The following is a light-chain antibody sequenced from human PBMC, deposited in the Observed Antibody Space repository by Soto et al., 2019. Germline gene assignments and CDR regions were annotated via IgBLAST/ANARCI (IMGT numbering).Light chain of an antibody. J-gene: IGKJ1*01. CDR1: QGSSNY. CDR3: QKYNSAPQT. CDR2: AAS. Sequence: VQMTQSPAALAACVVDIVTMSFRASQGSSNYLAWYQQKPGKVPKLLIYAASTLQSGVPSRFSGSGSGTDFTLTISSLQPEDVATYYCQKYNSAPQTFGQGTKVDI. V-gene: IGKV1-27*01.